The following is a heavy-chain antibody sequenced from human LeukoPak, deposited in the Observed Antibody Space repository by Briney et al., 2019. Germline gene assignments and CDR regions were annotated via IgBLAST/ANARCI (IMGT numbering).Heavy chain of an antibody. CDR2: IIPIFGTA. J-gene: IGHJ6*02. Sequence: ASVKVSCKASGYTFTSYAMHWVRQAPGQRLEWMGGIIPIFGTANYAQKFQGRVTITADESTSTAYMELSSLRSEDTAVYYCARDHCSSTSCYLNYGMDVWGQGTTVTVSS. D-gene: IGHD2-2*01. V-gene: IGHV1-69*13. CDR3: ARDHCSSTSCYLNYGMDV. CDR1: GYTFTSYA.